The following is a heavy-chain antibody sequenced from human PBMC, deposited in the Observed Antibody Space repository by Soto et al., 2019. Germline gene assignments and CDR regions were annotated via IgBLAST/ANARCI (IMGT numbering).Heavy chain of an antibody. CDR1: GFTFRNYA. D-gene: IGHD2-2*03. CDR3: VEGHDALDI. V-gene: IGHV3-64D*06. J-gene: IGHJ6*02. CDR2: ISSHGGST. Sequence: GGSLRLSCSASGFTFRNYAMHWVRQAPGKGLEYVSAISSHGGSTYYADSVKGRFTISRDNDKNSLYLQMSSLRAEDTAVYYCVEGHDALDIWGQGTTVTVSS.